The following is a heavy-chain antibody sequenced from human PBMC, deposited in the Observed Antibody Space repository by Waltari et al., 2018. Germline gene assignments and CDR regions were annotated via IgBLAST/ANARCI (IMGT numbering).Heavy chain of an antibody. D-gene: IGHD2-15*01. CDR1: GGSFSGYY. Sequence: QVQLQQWGAGLLKPSETLSLTCAVYGGSFSGYYWRWIRQPPGKGLEWIGEINHSGSTNNNPPRNGRVTISVDTSKNQFSRKLSSVTAADTAVYYCARSHIVVVVAATGHAAFDPWGQGTLVTVSS. V-gene: IGHV4-34*01. CDR3: ARSHIVVVVAATGHAAFDP. CDR2: INHSGST. J-gene: IGHJ5*02.